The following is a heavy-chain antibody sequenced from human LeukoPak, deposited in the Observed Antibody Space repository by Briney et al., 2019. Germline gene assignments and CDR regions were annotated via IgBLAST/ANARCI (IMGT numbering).Heavy chain of an antibody. Sequence: GRSLRLSCAASGFTFSSYAMHWVRQAPGKGLEWVAVISYDGSNKYYADSVKGRFTISRDNSKNTLYLQMNSLRAEDTAVYYCARPDGTYSSSWYGGLGLDYWGQGTLVTVSS. CDR1: GFTFSSYA. CDR3: ARPDGTYSSSWYGGLGLDY. CDR2: ISYDGSNK. J-gene: IGHJ4*02. D-gene: IGHD6-13*01. V-gene: IGHV3-30*04.